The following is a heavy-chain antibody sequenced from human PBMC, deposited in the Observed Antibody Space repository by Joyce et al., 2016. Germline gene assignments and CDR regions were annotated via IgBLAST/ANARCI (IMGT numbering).Heavy chain of an antibody. V-gene: IGHV1-2*02. J-gene: IGHJ5*02. CDR1: GYIFTASY. CDR3: AKEGYCSSVTCYGNWFDP. CDR2: INPKRGDT. Sequence: QVQLVQSGAEMKKPGASVKVSCRPSGYIFTASYIHWVRQAPGQGLEWMGWINPKRGDTNYAQKFQGRVTMTRDTSISTAYMELSRLRSDDTAVYYCAKEGYCSSVTCYGNWFDPWGQGTLVTVSS. D-gene: IGHD2-2*01.